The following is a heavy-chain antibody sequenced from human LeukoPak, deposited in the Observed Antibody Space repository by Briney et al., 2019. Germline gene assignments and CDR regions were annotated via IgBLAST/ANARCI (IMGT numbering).Heavy chain of an antibody. D-gene: IGHD5-12*01. CDR3: ARDGYQKGAFDI. J-gene: IGHJ3*02. V-gene: IGHV4-59*01. CDR1: GGSISSYY. CDR2: IYYSGST. Sequence: NPSETLSLTCTVSGGSISSYYWSWIRQPPGKGLEWIGYIYYSGSTNYNPSLKSRVTISVDTSKNQFSLKLSSVTAADTAVYYCARDGYQKGAFDIWGPGTMVTVSS.